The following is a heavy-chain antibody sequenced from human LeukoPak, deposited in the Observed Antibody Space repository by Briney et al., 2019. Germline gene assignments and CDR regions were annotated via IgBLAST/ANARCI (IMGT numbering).Heavy chain of an antibody. D-gene: IGHD3-16*02. J-gene: IGHJ4*02. CDR1: GFTFSSYW. CDR2: IKQDGSEK. V-gene: IGHV3-7*01. CDR3: AREHYVWGSYRFDY. Sequence: GGSLRLSCAASGFTFSSYWMSWVRQAPGKGLEWVANIKQDGSEKYYVDSVKGRFTISRDNAKNSLYLQMNSLRAEDTAVYYCAREHYVWGSYRFDYWGQGTLVTVSS.